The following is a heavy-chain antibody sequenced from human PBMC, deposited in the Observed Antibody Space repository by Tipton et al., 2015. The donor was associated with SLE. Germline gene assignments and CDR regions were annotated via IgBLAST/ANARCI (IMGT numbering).Heavy chain of an antibody. D-gene: IGHD3-10*01. CDR1: GFTFSSFW. CDR2: INSDGSST. V-gene: IGHV3-74*01. CDR3: ARDAQTGLLWFGELSGGFDY. J-gene: IGHJ4*02. Sequence: SLRLSCAASGFTFSSFWMHWVRQALGKGLVWVSRINSDGSSTSYADSVKGRFNISRDNAKNTLYLEMNSLRAEDTAVYYSARDAQTGLLWFGELSGGFDYWGQRTLVNVSS.